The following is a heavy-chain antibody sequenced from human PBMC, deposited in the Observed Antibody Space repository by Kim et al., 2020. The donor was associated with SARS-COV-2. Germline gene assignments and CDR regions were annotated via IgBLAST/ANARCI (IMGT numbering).Heavy chain of an antibody. J-gene: IGHJ4*02. CDR3: ARAEKVLVLANLDY. Sequence: ASVKVSCKASGYTFTRYGVTWVRQAPGQGLEWMGWISTDNGNTEYAQKFKGRVTMTTDTSTSTAYIELRSLRSDDTAVYYCARAEKVLVLANLDYGGKGTRVTVST. CDR2: ISTDNGNT. CDR1: GYTFTRYG. D-gene: IGHD6-13*01. V-gene: IGHV1-18*01.